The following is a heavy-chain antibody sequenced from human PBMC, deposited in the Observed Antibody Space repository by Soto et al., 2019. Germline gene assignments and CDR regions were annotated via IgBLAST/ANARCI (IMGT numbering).Heavy chain of an antibody. CDR1: GYTFTSYY. Sequence: EASVKVSCKASGYTFTSYYMHWVRQAPGQGLEWMGIINPSGGSTSYAQKFQGRVTMTRDTSTSTVYMELSSLRSEDTAVYYCARDRGPQPPARTNRIAAAGTPYPDYWGQGTLGNVSS. CDR3: ARDRGPQPPARTNRIAAAGTPYPDY. V-gene: IGHV1-46*01. CDR2: INPSGGST. D-gene: IGHD6-13*01. J-gene: IGHJ4*02.